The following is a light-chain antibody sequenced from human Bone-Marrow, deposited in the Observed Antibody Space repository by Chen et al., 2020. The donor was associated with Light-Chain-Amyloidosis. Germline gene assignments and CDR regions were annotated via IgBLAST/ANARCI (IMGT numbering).Light chain of an antibody. CDR3: QQYITSWT. J-gene: IGKJ1*01. V-gene: IGKV1-5*03. CDR2: QAS. Sequence: DIQMTQSPSTLSASVGDRVTITCRASQDINIWLAWYQQKPGQVPRLLIYQASSLERGVPSRFGGSGSGTEFTLTISSLQPDDFATYYCQQYITSWTFGPGTKVEI. CDR1: QDINIW.